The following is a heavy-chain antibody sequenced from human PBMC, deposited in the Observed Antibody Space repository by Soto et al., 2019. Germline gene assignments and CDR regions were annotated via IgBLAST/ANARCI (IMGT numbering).Heavy chain of an antibody. V-gene: IGHV3-30-3*01. Sequence: XGSLRLSCAASGFTFSSYAMHWVRQAPGKGLEWVAVISYDGSNKYYADSVKGRFTISRDNSKDTPYLQMKSLRAEDTAVYYCARSLGIAAAGIYYFDYWGQGTLVTVSS. CDR3: ARSLGIAAAGIYYFDY. D-gene: IGHD6-13*01. CDR1: GFTFSSYA. CDR2: ISYDGSNK. J-gene: IGHJ4*02.